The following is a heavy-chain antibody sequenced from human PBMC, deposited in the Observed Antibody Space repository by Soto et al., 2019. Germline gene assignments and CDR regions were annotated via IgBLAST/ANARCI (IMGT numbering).Heavy chain of an antibody. J-gene: IGHJ4*02. CDR2: IYHSGST. CDR1: GYSISCYSY. CDR3: AREREHDYGWGLNCGY. D-gene: IGHD3-10*01. Sequence: PSETLSLTCAVSGYSISCYSYWGWIRQPPGEGLAWIGSIYHSGSTYYSTSLEGRVTTSLDTSKKQVSLNLSSVNAADTAMDSPAREREHDYGWGLNCGYWCQGXLVTVSS. V-gene: IGHV4-38-2*02.